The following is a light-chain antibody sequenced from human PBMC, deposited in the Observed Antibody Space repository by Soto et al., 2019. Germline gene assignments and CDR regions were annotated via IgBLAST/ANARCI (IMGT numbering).Light chain of an antibody. CDR1: QSVSSY. CDR2: DAS. CDR3: QQRSNWPT. V-gene: IGKV3-11*01. Sequence: VVLTQSPATLSLSPGERATLSCRASQSVSSYLAWYQQKPGQAPRLLIYDASNRATGIPARFSGSGSGTDFTLTISSLEPEDFAVYYCQQRSNWPTFGQGTKV. J-gene: IGKJ1*01.